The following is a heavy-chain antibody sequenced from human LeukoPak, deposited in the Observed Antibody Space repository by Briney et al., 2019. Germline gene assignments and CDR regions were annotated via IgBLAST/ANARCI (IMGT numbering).Heavy chain of an antibody. J-gene: IGHJ4*02. V-gene: IGHV4-61*08. D-gene: IGHD5-18*01. Sequence: SETLSLTCTVSGGSISSGGYYWSWIRQHPGKGLEWIGYIYYSGSTYYNPSLKSRVTISVDTSKNQFSLKLSSVTAADTAVYYCARGPTAMVTPFDYWGQGTLVTVSS. CDR3: ARGPTAMVTPFDY. CDR2: IYYSGST. CDR1: GGSISSGGYY.